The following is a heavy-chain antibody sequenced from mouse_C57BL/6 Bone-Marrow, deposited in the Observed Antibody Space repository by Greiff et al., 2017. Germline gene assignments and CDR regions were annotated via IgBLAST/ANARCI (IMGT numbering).Heavy chain of an antibody. J-gene: IGHJ4*01. CDR1: GYSITSGYD. CDR2: ISYSGST. CDR3: ARGRYVLAMDY. Sequence: EVKLMESGPGMVKPSQSLSLTCTVTGYSITSGYDWHWIRHFPGNKLEWMGYISYSGSTNYNPSLKSRIPITHDTSKNHFFLKLNSVTTEDTATYYCARGRYVLAMDYWGQGTSVTVSS. D-gene: IGHD2-14*01. V-gene: IGHV3-1*01.